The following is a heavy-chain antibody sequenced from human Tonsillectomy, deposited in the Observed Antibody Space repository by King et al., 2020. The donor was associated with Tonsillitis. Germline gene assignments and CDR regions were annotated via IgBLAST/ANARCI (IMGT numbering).Heavy chain of an antibody. CDR2: IYYSGST. D-gene: IGHD5-24*01. CDR1: GGSISSYY. J-gene: IGHJ4*02. V-gene: IGHV4-59*08. CDR3: AIQERFSLLQCTWYFDY. Sequence: VQLQDSGPGLVKPSETLSLTCTVSGGSISSYYWSWIRQPPGKVLEWIGYIYYSGSTNYNPSLESRVTISLDTSKNQFSLKLSSLTAADTAVYYCAIQERFSLLQCTWYFDYWRQGTLVTVSS.